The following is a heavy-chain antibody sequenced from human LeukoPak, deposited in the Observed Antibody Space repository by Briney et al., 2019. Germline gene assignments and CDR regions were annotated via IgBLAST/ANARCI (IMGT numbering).Heavy chain of an antibody. V-gene: IGHV4-38-2*02. Sequence: SETLSLTCTVSGYSISSGYYWGWIRQPPGKGLEWIGSIYHSGSTYYNPSLKSRVTMSIDKSKNQFSLNLSSVTAADTAVYYCVRGRYCGSVSCYLDYWGQGTLVTVSS. D-gene: IGHD2-15*01. CDR2: IYHSGST. CDR1: GYSISSGYY. CDR3: VRGRYCGSVSCYLDY. J-gene: IGHJ4*02.